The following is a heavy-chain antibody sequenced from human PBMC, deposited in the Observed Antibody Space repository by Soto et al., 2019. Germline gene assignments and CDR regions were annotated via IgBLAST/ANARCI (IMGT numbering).Heavy chain of an antibody. V-gene: IGHV1-69*01. CDR1: GGTFSTYG. D-gene: IGHD1-26*01. J-gene: IGHJ3*01. CDR3: ASRERVDAFDV. Sequence: QVQLVQSGAEVMKPGSSVKVSCKASGGTFSTYGITWVRQASGQGLEWMGGIIPIFGTIKFAQKFQGRLTITPDESTSTVYMELSSLTSEDTAVYYCASRERVDAFDVWGQGTMVTVSS. CDR2: IIPIFGTI.